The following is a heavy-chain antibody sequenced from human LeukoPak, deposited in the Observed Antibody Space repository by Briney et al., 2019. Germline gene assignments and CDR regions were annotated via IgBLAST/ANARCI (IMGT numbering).Heavy chain of an antibody. D-gene: IGHD2-2*02. Sequence: ASVKVSCKTSGYTFTNYYMHWVRQAPGQGLEWLGLVNPSGGGTTYAQKFQGRVTMTRDMSTSTVYMELSSLRFEDTAVYYCARVAAEVVGVPGAIGFGWLRRDYYYMDVWGKGTTVIVSS. CDR2: VNPSGGGT. V-gene: IGHV1-46*01. CDR3: ARVAAEVVGVPGAIGFGWLRRDYYYMDV. J-gene: IGHJ6*03. CDR1: GYTFTNYY.